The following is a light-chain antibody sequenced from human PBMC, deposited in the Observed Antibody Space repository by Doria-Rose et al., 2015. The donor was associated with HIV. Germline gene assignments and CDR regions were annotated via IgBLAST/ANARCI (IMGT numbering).Light chain of an antibody. CDR1: SSNVGGYNY. V-gene: IGLV2-11*01. J-gene: IGLJ2*01. Sequence: QSVLIQPRSVSGSPGQSVTISCTGTSSNVGGYNYVSWYQHHPGKAPKLMIYDVSKRPSGVPDRFSGSKSGNTASLTISGLQAEDEADYHCCSYAGSYSYVLFGGGTKLTVL. CDR2: DVS. CDR3: CSYAGSYSYVL.